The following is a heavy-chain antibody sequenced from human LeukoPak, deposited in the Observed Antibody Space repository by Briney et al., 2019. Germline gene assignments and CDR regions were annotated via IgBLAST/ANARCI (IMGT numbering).Heavy chain of an antibody. Sequence: GGSLRLSCAASGFTFSNYSMDWVRQAPGKGLERVSYISSRSRTIYYADSVKGRFTISRDNAKNSLYLQMNSLRAEDTAVYYCARDKALGYSSGWYAEYFQHWGQGTLVTVSS. D-gene: IGHD6-19*01. CDR2: ISSRSRTI. CDR1: GFTFSNYS. V-gene: IGHV3-48*01. CDR3: ARDKALGYSSGWYAEYFQH. J-gene: IGHJ1*01.